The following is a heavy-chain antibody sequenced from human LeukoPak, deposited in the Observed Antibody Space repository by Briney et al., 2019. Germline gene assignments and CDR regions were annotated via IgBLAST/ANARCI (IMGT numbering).Heavy chain of an antibody. V-gene: IGHV4-39*07. D-gene: IGHD2-15*01. CDR3: AREYCSGGSCFHDP. CDR1: GGSISSSSYY. J-gene: IGHJ5*02. CDR2: IYYSGST. Sequence: PSETLSLTCTVSGGSISSSSYYWGWIRQPPGKGLEWIGSIYYSGSTYYNPSLKSRVTISVDTSKNQFSLKLSSVTAADTAVYYCAREYCSGGSCFHDPWGQGTLVTVSS.